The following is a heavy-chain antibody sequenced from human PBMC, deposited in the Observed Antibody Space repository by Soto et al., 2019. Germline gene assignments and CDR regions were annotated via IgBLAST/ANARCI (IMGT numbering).Heavy chain of an antibody. CDR3: ARGVDTDVGGLGFYDAFDI. D-gene: IGHD5-18*01. V-gene: IGHV4-59*01. J-gene: IGHJ3*02. Sequence: PSETLSLTCTISGGSISNYYWTWIRQTPGKGLEWIGYVYYSGNTNYNPSLKSRVSISVDMSKNQFSLELSSVTAADTAMYYCARGVDTDVGGLGFYDAFDIWGPGTKVTV. CDR1: GGSISNYY. CDR2: VYYSGNT.